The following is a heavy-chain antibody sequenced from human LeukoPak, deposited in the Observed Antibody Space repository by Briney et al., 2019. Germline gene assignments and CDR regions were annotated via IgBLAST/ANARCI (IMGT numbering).Heavy chain of an antibody. J-gene: IGHJ4*02. CDR1: GFTFDDYA. Sequence: GGSLRLSCAASGFTFDDYAMHRVRQAPGKGLEWVSGISWNSGSIGYADSVKGRFTISRDNAKNSLYLQMNSLRAEDMAVYYCIRHIEYVAPDSWGQGTLVTVSS. CDR3: IRHIEYVAPDS. V-gene: IGHV3-9*03. D-gene: IGHD2-21*01. CDR2: ISWNSGSI.